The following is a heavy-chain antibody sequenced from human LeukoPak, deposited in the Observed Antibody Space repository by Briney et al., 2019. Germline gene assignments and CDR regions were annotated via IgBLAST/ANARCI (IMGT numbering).Heavy chain of an antibody. V-gene: IGHV3-48*04. J-gene: IGHJ3*02. CDR3: ARAYYDFWSGRDAFDI. Sequence: GGSLRLSCAASGFTFSSYSMNWARQAPGKGLEWVSYISSSSSTIYYADSVKGRFTISRDNAKNSLYLQMNSLRAEDTAVYYCARAYYDFWSGRDAFDIWGQGTMVTVSS. CDR2: ISSSSSTI. D-gene: IGHD3-3*01. CDR1: GFTFSSYS.